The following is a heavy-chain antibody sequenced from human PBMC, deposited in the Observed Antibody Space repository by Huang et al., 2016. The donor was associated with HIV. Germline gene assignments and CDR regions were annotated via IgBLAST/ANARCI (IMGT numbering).Heavy chain of an antibody. CDR1: GGSVSSGSYY. CDR3: ARVDLLLGKYGDYEENAFDI. J-gene: IGHJ3*02. V-gene: IGHV4-61*01. CDR2: IYDSGRP. D-gene: IGHD4-17*01. Sequence: QVQLQESGPGLVKPSETLSLTCTVSGGSVSSGSYYWSWIRQPPGKGLEWIGYIYDSGRPNDNPFRKGRVTIAVDTSKNQFSLKLSAVTAADTAVYYCARVDLLLGKYGDYEENAFDIWGQGTMVTVSS.